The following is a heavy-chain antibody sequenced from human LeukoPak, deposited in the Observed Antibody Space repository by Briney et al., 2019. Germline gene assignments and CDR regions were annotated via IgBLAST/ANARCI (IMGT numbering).Heavy chain of an antibody. CDR3: ARSCLGGRFLEWLPTIDY. Sequence: ASVKVSCKASGYTFTGYYMHWVRQAPGQGLEWMGWVNPNSGGTNYAQKFQGRVTMTRDTSISTAYMELSMLRSDDTAVYYCARSCLGGRFLEWLPTIDYWGQGTLVTVSS. CDR2: VNPNSGGT. J-gene: IGHJ4*02. D-gene: IGHD3-3*01. V-gene: IGHV1-2*02. CDR1: GYTFTGYY.